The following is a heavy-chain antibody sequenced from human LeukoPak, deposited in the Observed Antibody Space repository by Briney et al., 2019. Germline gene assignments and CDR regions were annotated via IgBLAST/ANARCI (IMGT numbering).Heavy chain of an antibody. CDR3: ARDARGRWLQLLNYFDY. D-gene: IGHD5-24*01. Sequence: GASEKVSCEASGGTFSSYAISWVRQAPGQGLEWMGRIIPILGIANYAQKFQGRVAITADKSTSTAYMELSSLRSEDTAVYYCARDARGRWLQLLNYFDYWGQGTLVTVSS. CDR2: IIPILGIA. J-gene: IGHJ4*02. V-gene: IGHV1-69*04. CDR1: GGTFSSYA.